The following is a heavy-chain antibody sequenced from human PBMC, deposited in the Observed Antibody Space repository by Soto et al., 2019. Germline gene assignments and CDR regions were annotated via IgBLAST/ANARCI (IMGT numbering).Heavy chain of an antibody. CDR3: AKDPTKAAASPVWSDY. J-gene: IGHJ4*02. V-gene: IGHV3-23*01. CDR2: ISGSGGST. Sequence: GGSLRLSCAASGFTFSSYAMSWVRQAPGKGLEWVSAISGSGGSTYYADSVKGRFTISRDNSKSTLYLQMNSLRAEDTAVYYCAKDPTKAAASPVWSDYWGQGTLVTVSS. D-gene: IGHD6-13*01. CDR1: GFTFSSYA.